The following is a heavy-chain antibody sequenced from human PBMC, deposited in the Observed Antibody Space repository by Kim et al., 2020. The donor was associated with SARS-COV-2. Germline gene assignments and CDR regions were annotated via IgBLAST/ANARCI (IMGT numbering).Heavy chain of an antibody. CDR2: INHSGST. D-gene: IGHD1-26*01. CDR1: GGSFSGYY. Sequence: SETLSLTCAVYGGSFSGYYWSWIRQPPGKGLEWIGEINHSGSTNYNPSLKSRVTISVDTSKNQFSLKLSSVTAADTAVYYCASLTVGARGDYWGQGTLVTVSS. CDR3: ASLTVGARGDY. V-gene: IGHV4-34*01. J-gene: IGHJ4*02.